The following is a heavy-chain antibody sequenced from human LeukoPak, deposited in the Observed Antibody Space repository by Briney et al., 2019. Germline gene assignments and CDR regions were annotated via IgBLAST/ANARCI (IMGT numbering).Heavy chain of an antibody. CDR1: GFTFSSYG. Sequence: PGRSLRLSCAASGFTFSSYGMHWVRQAPGKGLEWVAVIWYDGSNKYYADSVKGRFTISRDNSKNTLYLQMNSLRAEDTAVYYCAKDMEQGFRSRTSYYYYYMDVWGKGTTVTVSS. CDR2: IWYDGSNK. V-gene: IGHV3-33*06. D-gene: IGHD3-3*01. J-gene: IGHJ6*03. CDR3: AKDMEQGFRSRTSYYYYYMDV.